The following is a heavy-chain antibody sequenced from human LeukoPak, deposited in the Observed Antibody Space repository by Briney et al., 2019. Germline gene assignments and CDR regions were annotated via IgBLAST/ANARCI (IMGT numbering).Heavy chain of an antibody. CDR3: ARNALLSDSDYGMDV. J-gene: IGHJ6*02. V-gene: IGHV4-4*07. Sequence: SETLSLTCTVSGDSISNYYWSWIRQPAGKGLEWIGRIYSSGITNYSPSLKSRVTMSVDASKDQFSLKVTSVTAADTAVYYCARNALLSDSDYGMDVWGQGTTVTVSS. CDR2: IYSSGIT. CDR1: GDSISNYY. D-gene: IGHD3-9*01.